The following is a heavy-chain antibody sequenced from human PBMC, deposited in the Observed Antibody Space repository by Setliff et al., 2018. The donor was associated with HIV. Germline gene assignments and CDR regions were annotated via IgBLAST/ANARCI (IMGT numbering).Heavy chain of an antibody. D-gene: IGHD3-10*01. CDR1: GGPIGGYS. CDR3: ARRRMVRGFGRYYFDY. Sequence: LSLTCSVSGGPIGGYSWGWIRQSTGKGLEWIGYIYPSTSAKYNPSLKSRVRILLDTSKNQFSLRLTSVTAADTAVYFCARRRMVRGFGRYYFDYWGQGTLVTSPQ. J-gene: IGHJ4*02. CDR2: IYPSTSA. V-gene: IGHV4-4*09.